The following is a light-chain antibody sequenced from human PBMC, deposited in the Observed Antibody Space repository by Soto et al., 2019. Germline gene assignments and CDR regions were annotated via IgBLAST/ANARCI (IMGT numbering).Light chain of an antibody. Sequence: EIVLTQSPATLSLSPGERATLSCSASQSVSTYLAWYQHKPGQAPRLLIYDASNRATGIPARFSGSGSGTDFTLTISSLEPEDFAVYYCQQRSNWLTFGGGTKVDIK. CDR3: QQRSNWLT. J-gene: IGKJ4*01. CDR2: DAS. V-gene: IGKV3-11*01. CDR1: QSVSTY.